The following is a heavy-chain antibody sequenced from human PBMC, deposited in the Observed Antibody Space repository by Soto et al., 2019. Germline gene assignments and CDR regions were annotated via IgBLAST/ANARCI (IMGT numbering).Heavy chain of an antibody. D-gene: IGHD3-3*01. J-gene: IGHJ6*02. V-gene: IGHV5-51*01. CDR2: IYPGDSDT. Sequence: GESLKISCKGSGYSFTSSCVGWVRQMPGKGLEWMGIIYPGDSDTRSSPSFQGQVTISADKSISTAYLQWSILKASDTAMYYCVRGFSSSYPSGMDVWGQGTTVTVSS. CDR3: VRGFSSSYPSGMDV. CDR1: GYSFTSSC.